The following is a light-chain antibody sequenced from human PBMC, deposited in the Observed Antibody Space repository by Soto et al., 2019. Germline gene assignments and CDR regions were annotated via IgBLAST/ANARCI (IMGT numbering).Light chain of an antibody. CDR1: NSNIGSNT. Sequence: QSVLTQPPSASATPGQRVTISCSGTNSNIGSNTIAWYQQLPGTAPKRLIHSNNQRPSGVPDRFSASKSGTSASLAISGLQSEDEADCYCATWDDSMNGYVFGTGTKVTVL. CDR3: ATWDDSMNGYV. J-gene: IGLJ1*01. V-gene: IGLV1-44*01. CDR2: SNN.